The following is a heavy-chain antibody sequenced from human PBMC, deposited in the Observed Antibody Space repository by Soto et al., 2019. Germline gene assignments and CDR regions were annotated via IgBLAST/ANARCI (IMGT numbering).Heavy chain of an antibody. CDR2: IYYSGST. D-gene: IGHD2-2*01. CDR1: GGSISSYY. CDR3: ARGEDIVVVPAYYYYYGMDG. J-gene: IGHJ6*02. Sequence: PSETLSLTCTVSGGSISSYYWSWIRQPPGKGLEWIGYIYYSGSTNYNPSLKSRVTISVDTSKNQFSLKLSSVTAADTAVYYCARGEDIVVVPAYYYYYGMDGWGQGTTVTVAS. V-gene: IGHV4-59*01.